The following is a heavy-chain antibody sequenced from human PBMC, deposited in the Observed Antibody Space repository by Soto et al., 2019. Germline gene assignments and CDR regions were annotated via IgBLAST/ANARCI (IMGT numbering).Heavy chain of an antibody. CDR3: ARGKDQRNTQTYSYFDS. V-gene: IGHV3-74*01. CDR2: VNSDGSMT. CDR1: GFTLSGYW. D-gene: IGHD5-18*01. Sequence: EVQLVESGGGLVQPGGSVRLSCAASGFTLSGYWMHWVRQVPGKGLVWVSRVNSDGSMTAYADSVKGRFTISRDNAKNTLYLQMYRLKADDTAVYYCARGKDQRNTQTYSYFDSWGQGTQVAVSS. J-gene: IGHJ4*02.